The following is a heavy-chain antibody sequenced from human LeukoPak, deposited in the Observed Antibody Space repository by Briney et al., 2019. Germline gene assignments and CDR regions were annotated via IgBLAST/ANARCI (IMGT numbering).Heavy chain of an antibody. J-gene: IGHJ5*02. CDR3: AGHSGSGSLSRPFDP. D-gene: IGHD3-10*01. CDR1: GASVTSGGFY. Sequence: PSETLSLTCTASGASVTSGGFYWGWLRQSPGKGLQWIATVYYTGSTYYNPSLKSRVTISIDTSKNQFSLNLRSLIAADTAVYYCAGHSGSGSLSRPFDPWGRGTLVTVSS. CDR2: VYYTGST. V-gene: IGHV4-39*01.